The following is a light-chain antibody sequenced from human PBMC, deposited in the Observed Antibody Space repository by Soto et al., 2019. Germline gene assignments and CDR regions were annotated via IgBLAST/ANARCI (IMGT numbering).Light chain of an antibody. CDR3: LQDYGDSWP. Sequence: MRMTQSPSSLSASAGERIIITCRASRDVGSDVSWYQQKPGQAPKLLIYAASNLYTGVPSRFSGSRSGTEYNHTTTILKPEDFAPYYCLQDYGDSWPFGQG. CDR1: RDVGSD. CDR2: AAS. V-gene: IGKV1-6*01. J-gene: IGKJ1*01.